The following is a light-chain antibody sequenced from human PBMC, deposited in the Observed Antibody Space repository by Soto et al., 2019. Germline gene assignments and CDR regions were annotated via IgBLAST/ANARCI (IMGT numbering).Light chain of an antibody. V-gene: IGKV1-5*03. CDR2: KAS. Sequence: DIQLTQFPSPLSASVGVTVTITCRASRSDSTWLAWYQQIPGGTPKLLIYKASILESGVPSRCCSSGSGTKFTLTITSLQPEDFATYYCQQYNSYSPWAFGQGTKVDIK. J-gene: IGKJ1*01. CDR3: QQYNSYSPWA. CDR1: RSDSTW.